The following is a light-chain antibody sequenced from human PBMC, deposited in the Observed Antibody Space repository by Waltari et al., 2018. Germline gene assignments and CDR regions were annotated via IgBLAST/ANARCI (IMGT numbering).Light chain of an antibody. CDR1: VLAKRY. CDR3: FSASDNKAM. CDR2: KDT. V-gene: IGLV3-27*01. J-gene: IGLJ3*02. Sequence: SSDLTQPSSVSVSPGQTARITCSGDVLAKRYARWFQQRPGQAPSLLIFKDTERPSGIPELFSGSSSGTTVTLIISGAQVEDEADYYCFSASDNKAMFGGGTKLTVL.